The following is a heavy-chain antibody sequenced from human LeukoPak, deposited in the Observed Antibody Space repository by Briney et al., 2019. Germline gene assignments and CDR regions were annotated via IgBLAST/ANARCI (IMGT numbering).Heavy chain of an antibody. CDR3: ARAMGFRSGPYYFDY. Sequence: PSETLSLTCTVSGGSISSYYWSWIRQPPGKGLEWIGSIYHSGSTYYDPSLKSRVTISVDTSKNQFSLKLSSVTAADTAVYYCARAMGFRSGPYYFDYWGQGTLVTVSS. J-gene: IGHJ4*02. V-gene: IGHV4-38-2*02. CDR2: IYHSGST. CDR1: GGSISSYY.